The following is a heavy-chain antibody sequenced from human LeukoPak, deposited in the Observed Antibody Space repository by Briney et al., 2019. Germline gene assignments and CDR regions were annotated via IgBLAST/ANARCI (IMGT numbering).Heavy chain of an antibody. CDR3: ARGQKRYYYDSSGYPLKS. D-gene: IGHD3-22*01. Sequence: SETLSLTCAVYGGSFSGYYWSWIRKPPGKGLEWIGEINHSGSTNYNPSLKSRVTISVDTSKNQFSLKLSSVTAADTAVYYCARGQKRYYYDSSGYPLKSWGQGTLVTVSS. CDR2: INHSGST. V-gene: IGHV4-34*01. J-gene: IGHJ4*02. CDR1: GGSFSGYY.